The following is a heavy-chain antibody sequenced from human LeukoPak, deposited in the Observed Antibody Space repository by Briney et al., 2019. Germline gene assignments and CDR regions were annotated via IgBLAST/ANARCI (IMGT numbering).Heavy chain of an antibody. V-gene: IGHV3-21*01. CDR3: ASDYVDTAMVTKY. CDR1: GFTFSSYA. Sequence: GGSLRLSCAASGFTFSSYAMSWVRQAPGKGLEWVSSISSSSSYIYYADSVKGRFTISRDNAKNSLYLQMNSLRAEDTAVYYCASDYVDTAMVTKYWGQGTLVTVSS. J-gene: IGHJ4*02. D-gene: IGHD5-18*01. CDR2: ISSSSSYI.